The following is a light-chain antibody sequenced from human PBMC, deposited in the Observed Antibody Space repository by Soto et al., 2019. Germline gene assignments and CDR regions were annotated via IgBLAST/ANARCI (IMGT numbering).Light chain of an antibody. Sequence: QAVVTQPPSVSGAPGQRVTISCTGSSSNIGAGYDVHWYQQLPGTAPKLLIYVNTNRPSGVPDRFSGSKSATSASLAITGLQAEDEADYYCQSYDSSLSGHVVFGGGTQLTVL. J-gene: IGLJ2*01. V-gene: IGLV1-40*01. CDR3: QSYDSSLSGHVV. CDR2: VNT. CDR1: SSNIGAGYD.